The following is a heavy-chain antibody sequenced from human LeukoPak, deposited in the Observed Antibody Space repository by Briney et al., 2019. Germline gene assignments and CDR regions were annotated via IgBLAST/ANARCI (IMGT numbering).Heavy chain of an antibody. CDR1: GFTFSSYA. Sequence: PGGSLRLSCAASGFTFSSYAMHWVRQAPGKGLEWVAVISYDGSNKYYADSVKGRFTISRDNSKNTLYLQMNSLRAEDTAVYYCAREATFSTEHRGYDLPEPNYYYYMDVWGKGTTVTVSS. J-gene: IGHJ6*03. D-gene: IGHD5-12*01. CDR2: ISYDGSNK. CDR3: AREATFSTEHRGYDLPEPNYYYYMDV. V-gene: IGHV3-30*04.